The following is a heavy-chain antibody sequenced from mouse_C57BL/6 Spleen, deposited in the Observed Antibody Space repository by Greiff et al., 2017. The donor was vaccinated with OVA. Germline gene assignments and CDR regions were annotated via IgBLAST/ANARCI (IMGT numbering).Heavy chain of an antibody. CDR2: LRNKANGYTT. J-gene: IGHJ1*03. CDR1: GFTFTDYY. D-gene: IGHD1-1*01. V-gene: IGHV7-3*01. Sequence: EVKLVESGGGLVQPGGSLSLSCAASGFTFTDYYMSWVRQPPGKALEWLGFLRNKANGYTTEYSASVKGRFTISRDNSQSILYLQMNALRAEDSATYYGARYRLLRFWYFDVWGTGTTVTVSS. CDR3: ARYRLLRFWYFDV.